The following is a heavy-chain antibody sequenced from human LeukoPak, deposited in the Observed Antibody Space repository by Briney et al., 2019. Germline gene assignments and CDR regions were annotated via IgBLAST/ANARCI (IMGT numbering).Heavy chain of an antibody. CDR3: VSFYETF. CDR1: GNYW. V-gene: IGHV3-74*01. Sequence: GGSLRLSCAASGNYWMHWVRQAPGKGLVWVSHINSDGSWTSYADSVKGRFTISKDNAKNTVYLQMNNLRAEDTAVYYCVSFYETFWGRGTLVTVSS. D-gene: IGHD2-2*01. J-gene: IGHJ4*02. CDR2: INSDGSWT.